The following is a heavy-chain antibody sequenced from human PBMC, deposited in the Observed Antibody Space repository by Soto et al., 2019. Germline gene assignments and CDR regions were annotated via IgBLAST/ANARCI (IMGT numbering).Heavy chain of an antibody. D-gene: IGHD3-10*01. J-gene: IGHJ5*01. CDR1: GYTFTSYG. CDR2: ISAYNGNT. CDR3: ARGITMVRGVTHKNWLDS. V-gene: IGHV1-18*04. Sequence: ASVKVSCKASGYTFTSYGISWVRQAPGQGLEWMGWISAYNGNTNYAQKLQGRVTMTTDTSTNTAYMELRSLRSDDTAIYYCARGITMVRGVTHKNWLDSWGQGTLVTVSS.